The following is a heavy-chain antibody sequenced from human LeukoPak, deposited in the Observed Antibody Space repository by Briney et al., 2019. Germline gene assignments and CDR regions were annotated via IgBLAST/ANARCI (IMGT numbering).Heavy chain of an antibody. CDR3: ARAYGSGNYGPVEWFDP. D-gene: IGHD3-10*01. CDR2: ISFDGSKK. CDR1: GFTFNNYA. J-gene: IGHJ5*02. V-gene: IGHV3-30*09. Sequence: PGGSLRLSCAASGFTFNNYAVHWVRQAPGKGLEWVALISFDGSKKYYADSVKGRFAISRDNSKNTLYLQMNSLRDDDTASYYCARAYGSGNYGPVEWFDPWGQGTLVTVSS.